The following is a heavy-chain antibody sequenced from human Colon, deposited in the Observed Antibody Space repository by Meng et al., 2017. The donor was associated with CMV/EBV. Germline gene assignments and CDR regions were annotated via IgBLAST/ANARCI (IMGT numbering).Heavy chain of an antibody. CDR2: ISHDGSQK. D-gene: IGHD3-10*01. CDR3: AFYYGSGTYYSPFDS. J-gene: IGHJ4*02. Sequence: GESLKISCVVSGFPFSFYSMHWVRQTPGKRLEWVALISHDGSQKHYADSVEGRFTISRDNSKNTLYLQLNSLRPEDTALYYCAFYYGSGTYYSPFDSWGQGTLVTVSS. CDR1: GFPFSFYS. V-gene: IGHV3-30*04.